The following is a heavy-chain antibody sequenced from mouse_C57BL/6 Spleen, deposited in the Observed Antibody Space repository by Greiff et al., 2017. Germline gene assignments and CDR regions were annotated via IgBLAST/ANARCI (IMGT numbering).Heavy chain of an antibody. D-gene: IGHD1-1*01. J-gene: IGHJ4*01. V-gene: IGHV1-55*01. CDR3: ARITTVVDYYAMDY. Sequence: VKLQQPGAELVKPGASVKMSCKASGYTFTSYWITWVKQRPGQGLEWIGDIYPGSGSTNYNEKFKSKATLTVDTSSSTAYMQLSSLTSEDSSVYYCARITTVVDYYAMDYWGQGTSVTVSS. CDR2: IYPGSGST. CDR1: GYTFTSYW.